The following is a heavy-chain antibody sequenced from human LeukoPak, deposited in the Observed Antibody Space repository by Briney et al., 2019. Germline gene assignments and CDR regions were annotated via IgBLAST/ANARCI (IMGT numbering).Heavy chain of an antibody. Sequence: GGSLRLYCAASGFTVSSYAMTWVRQAPGKGLEWVSAIGYSAGDTYYADSVKGRFTISRDNSMNTLYLQMSSLRADDTALYYCAKDDDGHHHGVDHWGQGTLVTVSS. J-gene: IGHJ4*02. CDR1: GFTVSSYA. D-gene: IGHD4-17*01. V-gene: IGHV3-23*01. CDR2: IGYSAGDT. CDR3: AKDDDGHHHGVDH.